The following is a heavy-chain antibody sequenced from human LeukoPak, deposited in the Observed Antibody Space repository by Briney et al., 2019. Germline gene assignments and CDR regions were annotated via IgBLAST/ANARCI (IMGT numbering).Heavy chain of an antibody. J-gene: IGHJ4*02. D-gene: IGHD2-8*01. V-gene: IGHV3-33*06. CDR2: IWYDGTNK. CDR1: GFTFSSYG. Sequence: GGSLRLSCVASGFTFSSYGMHWVRQAPGKGLEWVAVIWYDGTNKYYADSVKGRFTISRDSPKNTLYLQMNSLRAEDTAVYYCAKGWSYFDYWGQGTPVTVSS. CDR3: AKGWSYFDY.